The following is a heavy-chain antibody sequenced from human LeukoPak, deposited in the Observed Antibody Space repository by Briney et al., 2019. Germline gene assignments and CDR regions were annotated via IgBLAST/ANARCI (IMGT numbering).Heavy chain of an antibody. CDR2: IREYNDNT. V-gene: IGHV1-18*01. CDR1: GYSFSSYS. CDR3: ARDDRARGTNFLDH. Sequence: ASVNVSCKASGYSFSSYSISWVRQAPGQGLEWMGWIREYNDNTNYAGKFQGRLTLTTDTSTSTAYMELRNPRSDDTAVYFCARDDRARGTNFLDHWGQGTLVTVSS. J-gene: IGHJ4*02. D-gene: IGHD1-26*01.